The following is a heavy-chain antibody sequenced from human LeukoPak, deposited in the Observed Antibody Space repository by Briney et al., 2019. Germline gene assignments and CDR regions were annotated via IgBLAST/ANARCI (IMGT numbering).Heavy chain of an antibody. Sequence: SQTLPLTFPISGCSLLSNSSAWNWLRQSPSRGLEWLGRTYYRYKWNHDKVVSVKSRIIIKQDQYKNQFSKQQHSVTPEDTAVYYCARGRGGSSQNWFDPWGQGTLVTVSS. J-gene: IGHJ5*02. CDR3: ARGRGGSSQNWFDP. D-gene: IGHD6-13*01. CDR1: GCSLLSNSSA. V-gene: IGHV6-1*01. CDR2: TYYRYKWNH.